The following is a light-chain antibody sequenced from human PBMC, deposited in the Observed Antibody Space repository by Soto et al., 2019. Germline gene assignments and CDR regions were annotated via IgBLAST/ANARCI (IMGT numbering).Light chain of an antibody. CDR3: QQYAASPRT. Sequence: EIVLTQSPGTLSLSPRERATLSCRASESVSSNYLAWYQHKPGQAPRLLIYGASSRAPGIPDRFSGSGSGTDFTLNISRLEPEDFAVYYCQQYAASPRTFGQGTQVEV. CDR1: ESVSSNY. J-gene: IGKJ1*01. CDR2: GAS. V-gene: IGKV3-20*01.